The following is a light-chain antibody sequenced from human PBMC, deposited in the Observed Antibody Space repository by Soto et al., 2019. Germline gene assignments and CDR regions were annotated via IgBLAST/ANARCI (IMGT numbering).Light chain of an antibody. CDR1: QSITEK. V-gene: IGKV3-15*01. J-gene: IGKJ5*01. CDR3: QQSNNWTLA. Sequence: IVMTQSPDTRSLSPGERATLSCRASQSITEKVVWYQQKYGQAPTLLIYGASTRATGIPARFSGSVSGTEGTIIISSLKYEDVSVYYCQQSNNWTLAFRQGTRLEIK. CDR2: GAS.